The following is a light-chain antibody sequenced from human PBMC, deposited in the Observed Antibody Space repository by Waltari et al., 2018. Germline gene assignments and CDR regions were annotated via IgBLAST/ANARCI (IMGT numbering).Light chain of an antibody. CDR1: VLAKTY. CDR2: QDT. V-gene: IGLV3-27*01. CDR3: YSATDNILGL. J-gene: IGLJ2*01. Sequence: SYELTQPSSVSVSPRQTARITCSGDVLAKTYARWFQQKPGQSPLLVIYQDTERPSGPPERLSGSSSGTTVTLTIGGAQVEEEADYYCYSATDNILGLFGGGTKLTVL.